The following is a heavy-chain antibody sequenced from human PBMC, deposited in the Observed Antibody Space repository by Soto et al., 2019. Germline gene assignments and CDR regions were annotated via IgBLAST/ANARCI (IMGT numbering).Heavy chain of an antibody. D-gene: IGHD6-19*01. V-gene: IGHV3-23*01. Sequence: EVQLLESGGGLVQPGGSLRLSCAASGFTFSSYAMSWVRQAPGKGLEWVSTISDSGGSTYYADSVKGRFTISRDKPKNTLYLQMNSLSAEDTAVYYCAKGGVRSGWYDQDVWGQGTTVTVSS. CDR1: GFTFSSYA. CDR2: ISDSGGST. CDR3: AKGGVRSGWYDQDV. J-gene: IGHJ6*02.